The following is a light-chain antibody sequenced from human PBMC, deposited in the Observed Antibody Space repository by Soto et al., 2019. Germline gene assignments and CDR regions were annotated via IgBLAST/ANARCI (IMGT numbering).Light chain of an antibody. CDR3: SSYTTASTYV. CDR1: SSDFVSYNR. CDR2: EVT. Sequence: QSALTQPPSAYGSPGHSTTIFCTGTSSDFVSYNRVSWYQRPPGTGPKLVIYEVTNRPSGIPDRFSGSKSGNTASLTISGLQAEDEAEYFCSSYTTASTYVFGTGTKVTVL. J-gene: IGLJ1*01. V-gene: IGLV2-18*02.